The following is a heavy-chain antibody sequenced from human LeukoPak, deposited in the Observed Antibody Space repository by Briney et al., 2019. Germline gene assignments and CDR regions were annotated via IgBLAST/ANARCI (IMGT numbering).Heavy chain of an antibody. Sequence: AGGSLRLSCAASGFTFSSYWMSWVRQAPGKGLEWVANIKQDGSEKYYVDSVKGRFTISRDNAKNSLYLQMNSLRAEDTAVYYCARDYSITGTNGAFDIWGQGTMVTVSS. D-gene: IGHD1-20*01. V-gene: IGHV3-7*01. CDR1: GFTFSSYW. J-gene: IGHJ3*02. CDR2: IKQDGSEK. CDR3: ARDYSITGTNGAFDI.